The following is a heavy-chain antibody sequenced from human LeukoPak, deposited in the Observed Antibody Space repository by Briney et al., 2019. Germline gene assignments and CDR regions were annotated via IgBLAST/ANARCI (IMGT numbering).Heavy chain of an antibody. D-gene: IGHD6-19*01. V-gene: IGHV1-8*01. CDR1: GCTFTSCD. J-gene: IGHJ4*02. CDR3: TRGSSGRRDN. CDR2: MNPNSGNT. Sequence: ASVKVSCKASGCTFTSCDINWVRQATGQGLEWMGWMNPNSGNTGYGQSFQGRITMTRDISIGTAYMELSNLTSEDTAIYYCTRGSSGRRDNWGQGTRVTVSA.